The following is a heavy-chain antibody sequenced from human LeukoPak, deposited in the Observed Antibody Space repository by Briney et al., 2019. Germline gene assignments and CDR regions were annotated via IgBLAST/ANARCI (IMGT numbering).Heavy chain of an antibody. Sequence: PSETLSLTCAVYGGSFSGYYWSWIRQPPGKGLEWIGEINHSGSTNYNPSLKSRVTISVDTSKNQFSLKLSSVTAADTAVYYCASTPAYYYDISGRSFDPWGQGTLVTVSS. CDR2: INHSGST. V-gene: IGHV4-34*01. CDR3: ASTPAYYYDISGRSFDP. J-gene: IGHJ5*02. D-gene: IGHD3-22*01. CDR1: GGSFSGYY.